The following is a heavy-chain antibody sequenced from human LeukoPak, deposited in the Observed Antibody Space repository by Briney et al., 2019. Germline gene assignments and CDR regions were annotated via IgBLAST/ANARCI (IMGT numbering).Heavy chain of an antibody. J-gene: IGHJ6*03. Sequence: ASVKVSCKASGYTFTGYYMHWVRQAPGQGLEWMGWINPNSGGTNYAQKFQGRVTMTRDTSVSTAYMELSRLRSDDTAVYYCARGPYCSSTSCPSPYYYYYMDVWGKGTTVTVSS. CDR2: INPNSGGT. CDR3: ARGPYCSSTSCPSPYYYYYMDV. CDR1: GYTFTGYY. D-gene: IGHD2-2*01. V-gene: IGHV1-2*02.